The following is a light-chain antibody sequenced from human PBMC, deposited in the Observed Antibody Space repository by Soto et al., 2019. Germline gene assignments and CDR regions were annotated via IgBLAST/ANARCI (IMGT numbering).Light chain of an antibody. CDR3: ASRDDSLNGPV. CDR2: TNT. J-gene: IGLJ1*01. Sequence: QSVLTQPPSASGSPGQRVTISCSGSSSNVGGNPVNWYQHVPTTAPKLLIYTNTQRPSGVPDRLSDSKYGTPASLAISGLQSEDEADCYCASRDDSLNGPVFGTGTKV. V-gene: IGLV1-44*01. CDR1: SSNVGGNP.